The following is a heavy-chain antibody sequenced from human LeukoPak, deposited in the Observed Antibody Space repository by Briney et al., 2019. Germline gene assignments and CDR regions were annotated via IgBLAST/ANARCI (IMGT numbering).Heavy chain of an antibody. Sequence: SETLSLTCTVSGGSISTYYWSWIRQPPGKGLEWIGNIYYTGSTNHNPSLKSRVTISVDTSKNQFFLKLGSVTAADTAVYYCAREKAAAGLRTFDYWGQGTLVTVSS. J-gene: IGHJ4*02. V-gene: IGHV4-59*08. D-gene: IGHD6-13*01. CDR1: GGSISTYY. CDR3: AREKAAAGLRTFDY. CDR2: IYYTGST.